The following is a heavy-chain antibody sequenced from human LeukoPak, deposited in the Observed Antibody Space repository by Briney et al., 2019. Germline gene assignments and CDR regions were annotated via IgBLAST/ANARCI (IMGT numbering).Heavy chain of an antibody. CDR1: GGTFSSYA. J-gene: IGHJ3*02. D-gene: IGHD3-22*01. V-gene: IGHV1-69*13. CDR2: IIPIFGTA. CDR3: ARDSGYYDSSGSLASDAFDI. Sequence: GASVKVSCKASGGTFSSYAISWVRQAPGQGLEWMGGIIPIFGTANYAQKFQGRVTITADESTSTAYMELSSLRSEDTAVYYCARDSGYYDSSGSLASDAFDIWGQGTMVTVSS.